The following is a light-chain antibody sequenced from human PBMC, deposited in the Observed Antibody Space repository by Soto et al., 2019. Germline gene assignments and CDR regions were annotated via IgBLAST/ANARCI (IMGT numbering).Light chain of an antibody. CDR1: ASDVGVYNY. CDR2: EVT. V-gene: IGLV2-8*01. Sequence: QSVLTQPPSASGSLGQSVTISCTGTASDVGVYNYVSWYQQHPGKAPKLMIYEVTKRPSGVPDRFSGSKSGNTASLTVSGLQAEDEADYYCSSYAGSSTLCVFGTGTKVTVL. CDR3: SSYAGSSTLCV. J-gene: IGLJ1*01.